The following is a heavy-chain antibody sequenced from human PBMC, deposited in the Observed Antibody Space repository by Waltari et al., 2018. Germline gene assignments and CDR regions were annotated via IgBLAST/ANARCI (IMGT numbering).Heavy chain of an antibody. Sequence: QVQLQESGPGLVKPSQTLSLTCTVSGGSISSGSYYWSWIRQPAGKGLEWIGRIYTSGSTNYNPSLKSRVTISVDTSKNQFSLKLSSVTAADTAVYYCARQWLVHKGWFDPWGQGTLVTVSS. CDR3: ARQWLVHKGWFDP. D-gene: IGHD6-19*01. V-gene: IGHV4-61*02. CDR2: IYTSGST. CDR1: GGSISSGSYY. J-gene: IGHJ5*02.